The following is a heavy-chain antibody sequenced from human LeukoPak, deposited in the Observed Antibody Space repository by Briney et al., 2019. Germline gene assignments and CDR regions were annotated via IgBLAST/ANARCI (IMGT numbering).Heavy chain of an antibody. J-gene: IGHJ4*02. CDR1: GFTFSSYW. CDR2: IKQDGSEK. V-gene: IGHV3-7*03. Sequence: GGSLRLSCAASGFTFSSYWMSWVRQAPGKGLEWVANIKQDGSEKYYVDSVKGRFTISRDNAKNSLYLQMNSLRAEDTAVYYCATSGGYVWGSRGDYWGQGTLVTVSS. D-gene: IGHD3-16*01. CDR3: ATSGGYVWGSRGDY.